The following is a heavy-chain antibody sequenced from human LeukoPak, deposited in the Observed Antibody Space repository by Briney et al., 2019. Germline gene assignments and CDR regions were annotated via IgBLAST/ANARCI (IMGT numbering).Heavy chain of an antibody. CDR2: IGPYNDNT. CDR1: GYTFTTSG. D-gene: IGHD3-22*01. Sequence: ALVKVSCKASGYTFTTSGICWVRQAPGQGLEWMGWIGPYNDNTNYAQKFQGRVTMTTDTSTSTVYMELRSLRSDDTAVYYCARAYYYDNSGSDFDYWGQGTLVTVSS. J-gene: IGHJ4*02. CDR3: ARAYYYDNSGSDFDY. V-gene: IGHV1-18*01.